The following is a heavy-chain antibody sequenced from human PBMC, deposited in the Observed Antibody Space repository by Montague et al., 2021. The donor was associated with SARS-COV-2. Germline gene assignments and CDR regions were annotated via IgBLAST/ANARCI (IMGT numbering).Heavy chain of an antibody. J-gene: IGHJ4*02. CDR2: ISTYNGIT. D-gene: IGHD2-2*01. CDR1: GYTFTTYA. Sequence: SVKVSCKASGYTFTTYAISWVRQAPGQGLEWLGWISTYNGITNYAQKLQDRLTMTTDTSTSTAYLELRSLRSDDTAVYYCARDGGIVVVPAAMPSDYWGQGILVTVSS. V-gene: IGHV1-18*01. CDR3: ARDGGIVVVPAAMPSDY.